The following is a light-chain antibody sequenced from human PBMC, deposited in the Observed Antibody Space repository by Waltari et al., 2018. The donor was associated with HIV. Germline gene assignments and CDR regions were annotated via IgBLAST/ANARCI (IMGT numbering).Light chain of an antibody. J-gene: IGLJ1*01. Sequence: QSVLTQPPSVSGAPGQRVTIPCTGSSSNIGAGYQVHWYQQLPGTAPKLLIYGNSQRPPGVPDRFSGSKSGTSASLAITGLQAEDEADYHCQSYDSSLSGYVFGTGTKVTVL. V-gene: IGLV1-40*01. CDR1: SSNIGAGYQ. CDR2: GNS. CDR3: QSYDSSLSGYV.